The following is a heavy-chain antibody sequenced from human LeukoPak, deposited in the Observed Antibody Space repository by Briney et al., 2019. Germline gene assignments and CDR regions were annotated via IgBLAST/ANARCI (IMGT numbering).Heavy chain of an antibody. V-gene: IGHV3-23*01. CDR1: RFTFSSYN. CDR3: AKGSYYDSSGSFYFDY. D-gene: IGHD3-22*01. CDR2: ISGSGDNT. J-gene: IGHJ4*02. Sequence: GGSLRLSCAASRFTFSSYNMNWVRQAPGKGLEWVSGISGSGDNTYYADSVKGRFTISRDNSKNTLYVQVNSLGTEDTAAYYCAKGSYYDSSGSFYFDYWGQGTLVTVSS.